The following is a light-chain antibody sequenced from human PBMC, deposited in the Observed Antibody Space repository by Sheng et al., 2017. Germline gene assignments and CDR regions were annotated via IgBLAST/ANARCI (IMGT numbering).Light chain of an antibody. Sequence: EIVLTQSPGTLSLSPGERATLSCRASQSVDTNYLAWNQQRPGQAPRLLIYAASTRATGIPDRFSGSGSGTDFTLTISRLEPEDSAVFYCQQYDSSPPTFGPGTKVEIK. V-gene: IGKV3-20*01. J-gene: IGKJ1*01. CDR1: QSVDTNY. CDR3: QQYDSSPPT. CDR2: AAS.